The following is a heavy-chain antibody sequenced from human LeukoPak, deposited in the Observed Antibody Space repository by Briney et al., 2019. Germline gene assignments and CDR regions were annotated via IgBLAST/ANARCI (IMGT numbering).Heavy chain of an antibody. Sequence: SETLSLTCTVSGGSISSYYWSWIRQPPGQGLEWIGYIYYSGTTNYNPSLKSRVSISVDTSKNQFSLKLTSVTAADTAVYYCARAYYYASSAFDIWGQGTMVTVSS. CDR2: IYYSGTT. J-gene: IGHJ3*02. D-gene: IGHD3-22*01. CDR3: ARAYYYASSAFDI. CDR1: GGSISSYY. V-gene: IGHV4-59*01.